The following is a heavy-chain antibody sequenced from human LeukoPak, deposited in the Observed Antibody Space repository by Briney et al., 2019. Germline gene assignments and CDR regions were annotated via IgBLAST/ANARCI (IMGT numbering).Heavy chain of an antibody. J-gene: IGHJ4*02. Sequence: GGSLRLSCAASGFTFSSYSMNWVRQAPGKGLEWVSSISSSSSYIYYADSVKGRFTISRVNAKNSLYLQMNSLRAEDTAVYYCARDPVGDTAMGIPDYWGQGTLVTVSS. V-gene: IGHV3-21*01. CDR2: ISSSSSYI. CDR3: ARDPVGDTAMGIPDY. D-gene: IGHD5-18*01. CDR1: GFTFSSYS.